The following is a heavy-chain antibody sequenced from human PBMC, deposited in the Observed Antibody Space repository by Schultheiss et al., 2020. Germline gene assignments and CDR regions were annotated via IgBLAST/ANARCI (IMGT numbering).Heavy chain of an antibody. D-gene: IGHD2-15*01. CDR1: GFTFSSYA. CDR3: ARDRYGGYCSGGSCYPPDY. Sequence: GGSLRLSCAASGFTFSSYAMSWVRQAPGKGLEWVSAISGSGGSTYYADSVKGRFTISRDNSKNTLYLQMNSLRAEDTAVYYCARDRYGGYCSGGSCYPPDYWGQGTLVTVSS. J-gene: IGHJ4*02. CDR2: ISGSGGST. V-gene: IGHV3-23*01.